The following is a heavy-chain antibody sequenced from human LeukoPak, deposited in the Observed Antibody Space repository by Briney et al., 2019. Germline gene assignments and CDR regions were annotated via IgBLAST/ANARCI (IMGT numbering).Heavy chain of an antibody. CDR2: IWYDGSNK. Sequence: QAGGSLRLSCAASGFTFSSYGMHWVRQAPGKGLEWVAVIWYDGSNKYYADSVKGRFTISRDNSKNTLYLQMNSLRAEDTAVYYCAKATNDYYYYMDVWGKGTTVTVSS. CDR1: GFTFSSYG. CDR3: AKATNDYYYYMDV. D-gene: IGHD2-8*01. V-gene: IGHV3-33*06. J-gene: IGHJ6*03.